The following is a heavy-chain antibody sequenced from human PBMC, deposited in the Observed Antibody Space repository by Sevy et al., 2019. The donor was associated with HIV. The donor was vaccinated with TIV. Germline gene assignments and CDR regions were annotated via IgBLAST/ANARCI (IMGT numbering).Heavy chain of an antibody. Sequence: GGSLRLSCAASGFTFTSYAMSWVRQAPGKGLEWVSSISGSHGTPYYADSVKGRFIISRDNSKNTLYLQMSSLRAEDTAVYYCAKSEWGNIGFCTRSSCYPFDYWGQGTLVTVSS. D-gene: IGHD2-2*01. CDR1: GFTFTSYA. CDR2: ISGSHGTP. CDR3: AKSEWGNIGFCTRSSCYPFDY. V-gene: IGHV3-23*01. J-gene: IGHJ4*02.